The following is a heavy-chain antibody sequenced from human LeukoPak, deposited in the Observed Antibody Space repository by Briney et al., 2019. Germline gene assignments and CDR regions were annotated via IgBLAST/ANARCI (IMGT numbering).Heavy chain of an antibody. V-gene: IGHV3-7*01. J-gene: IGHJ4*02. CDR1: RFTLSNYW. Sequence: PGGSLRLSCAASRFTLSNYWMSWVRQAPGKGLEWVANIEQDGSETYYVDSVKGRFTISRDNAKNSLSLQTNSLRAEDTAVYYCARQRGRGCLDYWGQGTLVTVSS. CDR3: ARQRGRGCLDY. CDR2: IEQDGSET. D-gene: IGHD6-19*01.